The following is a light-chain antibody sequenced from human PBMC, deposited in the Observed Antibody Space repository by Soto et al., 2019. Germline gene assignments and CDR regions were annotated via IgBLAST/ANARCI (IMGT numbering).Light chain of an antibody. Sequence: QSALTQPASVSGSPGQSITISCTGTSSDVGGYNYVSWYQQHPDKAPKLMIYDVSNRPSGVSNRYSGSKSGNTASLTLSGLQAEDEADYYCSSYTSRSTYVVFGGGTKLTVL. J-gene: IGLJ2*01. CDR3: SSYTSRSTYVV. V-gene: IGLV2-14*01. CDR1: SSDVGGYNY. CDR2: DVS.